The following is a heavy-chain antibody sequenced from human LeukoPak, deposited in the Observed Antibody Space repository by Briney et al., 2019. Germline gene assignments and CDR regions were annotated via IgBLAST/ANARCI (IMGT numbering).Heavy chain of an antibody. CDR1: GESITELG. CDR2: LVPENYQT. V-gene: IGHV1-24*01. J-gene: IGHJ3*02. CDR3: ALASDYYDSSGYYLEI. D-gene: IGHD3-22*01. Sequence: ASVKVSCKVSGESITELGMHWVRQSPGNGLEWMGGLVPENYQTIYAQDFQGRVTMTEDTSTDTAYMELSSLRSEDTAIYYCALASDYYDSSGYYLEIWGQGTLVTVSA.